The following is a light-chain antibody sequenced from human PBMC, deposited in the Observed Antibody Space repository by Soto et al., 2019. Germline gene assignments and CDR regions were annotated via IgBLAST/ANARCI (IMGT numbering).Light chain of an antibody. CDR2: DVT. Sequence: QSALTQPASVSGSPGQSITISCTGTSSDVGAYNYVSWYQQHPGKAPKLMIYDVTKRPSGVPDRFSGSKSGNTASLTISGLQAEDEADFYCCSYGGSFPYVFGTGTKLTVL. CDR3: CSYGGSFPYV. J-gene: IGLJ1*01. CDR1: SSDVGAYNY. V-gene: IGLV2-11*01.